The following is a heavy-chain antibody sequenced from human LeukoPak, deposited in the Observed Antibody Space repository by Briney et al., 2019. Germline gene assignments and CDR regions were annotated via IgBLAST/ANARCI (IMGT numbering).Heavy chain of an antibody. CDR3: ARRRYNWNAIDY. CDR1: GFTFSSYA. D-gene: IGHD1-20*01. J-gene: IGHJ4*02. V-gene: IGHV3-30-3*01. Sequence: GGSLRLSCAASGFTFSSYAMHWVRQAPGKGLEWVAVISYDGSNKYYADSVKGRFTISRDNSKNTLYLQMNSLRAEDTAVYYCARRRYNWNAIDYWGQGTLVTVS. CDR2: ISYDGSNK.